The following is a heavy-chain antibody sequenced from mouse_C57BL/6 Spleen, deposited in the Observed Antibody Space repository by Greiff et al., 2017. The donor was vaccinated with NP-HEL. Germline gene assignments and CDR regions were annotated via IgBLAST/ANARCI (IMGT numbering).Heavy chain of an antibody. CDR3: ARHEVGSALYDPYAMDY. J-gene: IGHJ4*01. Sequence: VQLQESGAELVKPGASVKLSCKASGYTFTEYTIHWVKQRSGQGLEWIGWFYPGSGSIKYNEKFKDKATLTADKSSSTVYMELSRLTSDDSAVYFCARHEVGSALYDPYAMDYWGQGTSVTVSS. CDR2: FYPGSGSI. CDR1: GYTFTEYT. V-gene: IGHV1-62-2*01. D-gene: IGHD2-3*01.